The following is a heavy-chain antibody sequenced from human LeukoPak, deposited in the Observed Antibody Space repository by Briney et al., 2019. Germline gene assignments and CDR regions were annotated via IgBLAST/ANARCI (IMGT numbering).Heavy chain of an antibody. CDR3: ARAYGDCVGPVYYFDS. CDR2: ISSRSSYI. D-gene: IGHD4-17*01. V-gene: IGHV3-21*01. Sequence: GGSLRLSCAASGFTFSNYSMNWVRQAPGKGLEWVSSISSRSSYIYYADSVRGRFTISRDNAKNSLYLQVNSLRAEDTAVYYCARAYGDCVGPVYYFDSWGQGSLVTVSS. J-gene: IGHJ4*02. CDR1: GFTFSNYS.